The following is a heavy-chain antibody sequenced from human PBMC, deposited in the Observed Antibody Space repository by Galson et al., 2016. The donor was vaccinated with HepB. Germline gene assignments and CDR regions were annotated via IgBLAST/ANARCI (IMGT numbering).Heavy chain of an antibody. D-gene: IGHD3-10*02. CDR1: GLIFRSYA. CDR3: AKDRGAGWVFEFPFYM. J-gene: IGHJ3*02. V-gene: IGHV3-23*01. CDR2: ITGSGGST. Sequence: SLRLSCATSGLIFRSYAMSWVRQAPGKGLEWVSSITGSGGSTYYADSVKGRFTISRDNSKSTLYLQMNSLRAEDTAIYYCAKDRGAGWVFEFPFYMWGQGTMVTVSS.